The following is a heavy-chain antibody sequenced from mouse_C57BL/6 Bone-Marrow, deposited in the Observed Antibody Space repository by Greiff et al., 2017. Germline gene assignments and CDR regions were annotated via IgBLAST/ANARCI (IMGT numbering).Heavy chain of an antibody. CDR2: IHPNSGST. J-gene: IGHJ2*01. Sequence: VQLQQPGAELVKPGASVKLSCKASGYTFTSYWMHWVKQRPGQGLEWIGMIHPNSGSTKYNEKFKSKATLTVDKSSSTAYMQLSSLTSEDSAVYYCARLGDYFAYWGQGTTLTVSS. CDR3: ARLGDYFAY. D-gene: IGHD3-3*01. V-gene: IGHV1-64*01. CDR1: GYTFTSYW.